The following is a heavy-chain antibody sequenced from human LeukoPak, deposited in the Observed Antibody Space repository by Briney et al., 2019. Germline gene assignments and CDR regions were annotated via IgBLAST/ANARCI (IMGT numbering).Heavy chain of an antibody. J-gene: IGHJ4*02. CDR1: GYTFNGYY. CDR2: INPDSGGT. D-gene: IGHD3-10*01. Sequence: ASVKVSCKASGYTFNGYYIHWVRQAPGQGLEWMGWINPDSGGTKYAQKLQGRVTMTTDTSTSTAYMELRSLRSDDTAVYYCARDRRTTSGSYGYWGQGTLVTVSS. V-gene: IGHV1-2*02. CDR3: ARDRRTTSGSYGY.